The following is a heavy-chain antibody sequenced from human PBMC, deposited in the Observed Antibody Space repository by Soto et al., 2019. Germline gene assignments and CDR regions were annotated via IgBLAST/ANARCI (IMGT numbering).Heavy chain of an antibody. J-gene: IGHJ6*02. Sequence: SETLSLTCTVSGGSISSGGYYWSWIRQHPGKGLEWIGYIYYSGSTYYNPSLKSRVTISVDTSKNQFSLKLSSVTAADTAVYYCARLDAEDYYYGMDVWGQGTTVTVSS. D-gene: IGHD1-1*01. V-gene: IGHV4-31*03. CDR3: ARLDAEDYYYGMDV. CDR1: GGSISSGGYY. CDR2: IYYSGST.